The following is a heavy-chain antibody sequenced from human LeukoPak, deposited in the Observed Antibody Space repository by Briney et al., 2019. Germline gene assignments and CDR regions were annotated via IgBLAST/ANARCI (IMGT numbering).Heavy chain of an antibody. V-gene: IGHV4-4*02. CDR3: ARGNLWFGEFN. J-gene: IGHJ4*02. CDR1: GFTFSSYSM. Sequence: PGGSLRLSCAASGFTFSSYSMNWVRQPPGKGLEWIGEIYHSGSTNYNPSLKSRVTISVDKSKNQFSLKLSSVTAADTAVYYCARGNLWFGEFNWGQGTLVTVSS. CDR2: IYHSGST. D-gene: IGHD3-10*01.